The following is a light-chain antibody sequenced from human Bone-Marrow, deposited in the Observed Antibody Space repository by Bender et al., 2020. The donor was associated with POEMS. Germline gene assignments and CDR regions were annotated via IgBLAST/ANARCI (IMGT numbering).Light chain of an antibody. CDR2: EVN. V-gene: IGLV2-23*02. J-gene: IGLJ1*01. Sequence: QSALTQPASVSGSPGQSITISCTGTRSDDGNSILVSWYQQHPGQAPNLIIYEVNKRPSGISHRFSGSKSGNTASLTISGVQPEDEADYHCCSYAATSAYVFGTGTKVTVL. CDR3: CSYAATSAYV. CDR1: RSDDGNSIL.